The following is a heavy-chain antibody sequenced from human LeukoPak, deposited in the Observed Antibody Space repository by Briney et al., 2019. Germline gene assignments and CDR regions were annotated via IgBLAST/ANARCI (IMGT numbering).Heavy chain of an antibody. CDR2: ISSSSSTI. V-gene: IGHV3-48*04. CDR1: GFTFSSYS. Sequence: PGGSLRLSCAASGFTFSSYSMNWVRQAPGKGLEWVSYISSSSSTIYYADSVKGRFTISRDNAKNSLYLQMNSLRAEDTAVYYCASPTVVTQSFAPYYYYGMDVWGQGTTVTVSS. J-gene: IGHJ6*02. D-gene: IGHD4-23*01. CDR3: ASPTVVTQSFAPYYYYGMDV.